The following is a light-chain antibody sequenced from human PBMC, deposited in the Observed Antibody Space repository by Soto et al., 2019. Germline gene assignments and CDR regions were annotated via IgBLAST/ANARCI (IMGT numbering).Light chain of an antibody. CDR1: SSDFGGYNY. V-gene: IGLV2-14*01. J-gene: IGLJ1*01. CDR2: EVT. Sequence: QSALTHPASVSGSPGQSITISCTGTSSDFGGYNYVSWYQNHPCTAPKVMIYEVTNRPSGVSTRFSASKSGNTASLTISGLQVEDEADYSCSSYAGRTTYVFGTGTKVTVL. CDR3: SSYAGRTTYV.